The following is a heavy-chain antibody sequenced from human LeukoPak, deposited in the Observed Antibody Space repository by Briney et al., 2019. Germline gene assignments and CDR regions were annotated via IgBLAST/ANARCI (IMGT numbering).Heavy chain of an antibody. CDR2: IIPIFGTA. CDR3: ARVRAYYDILTGRNNYYFDY. J-gene: IGHJ4*02. CDR1: GGTFTSYA. D-gene: IGHD3-9*01. V-gene: IGHV1-69*05. Sequence: ASVKVSCKASGGTFTSYAISWLRQAPGQGLEWMGGIIPIFGTANYAQKFQGRVTITTDESTSTAYMELSSLRSEDTAVSYCARVRAYYDILTGRNNYYFDYWGQGTLVTVSS.